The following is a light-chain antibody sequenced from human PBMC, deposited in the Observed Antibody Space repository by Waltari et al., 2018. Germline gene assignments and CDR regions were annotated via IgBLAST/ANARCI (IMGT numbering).Light chain of an antibody. CDR2: GAS. CDR3: QHYNNWPPLT. CDR1: QSISSN. J-gene: IGKJ4*01. Sequence: EIVMTQSPATLSVSPGERATLTCRASQSISSNLAWYQQRPGQAPRLLLYGASTRASDIPDRFSGRGSGTDFTLTISSLQSEDFAVYYCQHYNNWPPLTFGGGTKVEVK. V-gene: IGKV3-15*01.